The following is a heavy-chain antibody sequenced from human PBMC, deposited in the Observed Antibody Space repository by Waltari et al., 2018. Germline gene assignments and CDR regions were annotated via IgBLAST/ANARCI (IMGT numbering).Heavy chain of an antibody. J-gene: IGHJ3*01. CDR3: ARHYGDAFDL. CDR2: ISDGSGYI. CDR1: GCTFSRLV. Sequence: EAQLVETGGGLVKPGGSLLLSCLSSGCTFSRLVMNWVRQAPGKGPERVASISDGSGYISYGDSVKGRFTISRDNSKNLLYLEMNNLRVEDTATYYCARHYGDAFDLWGQGTRVTVSA. D-gene: IGHD3-16*01. V-gene: IGHV3-21*02.